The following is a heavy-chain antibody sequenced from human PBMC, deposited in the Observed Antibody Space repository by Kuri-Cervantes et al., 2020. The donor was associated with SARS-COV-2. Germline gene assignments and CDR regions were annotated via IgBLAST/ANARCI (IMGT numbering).Heavy chain of an antibody. CDR2: IYYSGST. V-gene: IGHV4-59*12. CDR1: GGSISSYY. D-gene: IGHD3-22*01. CDR3: ARSGYYSRGVTYYYMDV. J-gene: IGHJ6*03. Sequence: GSLRLSCTVSGGSISSYYWSWIRQPPGQGLEWLGYIYYSGSTKYNPSLESRVTISLDTSRNQFSLKLSSVTAADSAVYYCARSGYYSRGVTYYYMDVWDKGTTVTVSS.